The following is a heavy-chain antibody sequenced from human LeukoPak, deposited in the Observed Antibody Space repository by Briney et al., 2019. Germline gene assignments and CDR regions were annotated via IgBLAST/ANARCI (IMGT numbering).Heavy chain of an antibody. CDR1: GGSISSYY. D-gene: IGHD4-17*01. CDR2: IYTSGST. CDR3: ARDGDYENYYYMDV. J-gene: IGHJ6*03. V-gene: IGHV4-4*07. Sequence: SETLSLTCTVSGGSISSYYWSWIRQPAGKGLEWIGRIYTSGSTNYNPSLKSRVTMSVDTSKNQFSLKLGSVTAADTAVYYCARDGDYENYYYMDVWGKGTTVTISS.